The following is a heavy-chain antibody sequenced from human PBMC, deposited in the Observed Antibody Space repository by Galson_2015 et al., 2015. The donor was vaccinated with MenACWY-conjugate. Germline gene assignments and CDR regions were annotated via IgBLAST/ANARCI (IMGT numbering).Heavy chain of an antibody. Sequence: QSGAEVKKPGESLQISCKASGYNFITYWIGWVRQVPGKGLEWVGLISPGDSNTRYSPAFHGQVTISADKSISTAYLQLHSLQASDTAMYYCARHPPGGRGMDVWGQGTTVTVSS. CDR1: GYNFITYW. CDR2: ISPGDSNT. D-gene: IGHD1-26*01. V-gene: IGHV5-51*01. J-gene: IGHJ6*02. CDR3: ARHPPGGRGMDV.